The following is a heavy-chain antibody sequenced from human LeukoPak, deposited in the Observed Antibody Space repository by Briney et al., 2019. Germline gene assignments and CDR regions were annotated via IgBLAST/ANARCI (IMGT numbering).Heavy chain of an antibody. CDR1: GFTFSAHS. J-gene: IGHJ3*01. V-gene: IGHV3-69-1*01. D-gene: IGHD3-3*01. CDR2: ISSTGSV. Sequence: GGSLRLSCAGSGFTFSAHSMNWVRQAPGRPPEWLSYISSTGSVYYAPSVQGRFAISRDNARDSLFLQMSGLRGEDTAVYYCARGFWSGPSGWGVAFDLWGQGTMVTVSS. CDR3: ARGFWSGPSGWGVAFDL.